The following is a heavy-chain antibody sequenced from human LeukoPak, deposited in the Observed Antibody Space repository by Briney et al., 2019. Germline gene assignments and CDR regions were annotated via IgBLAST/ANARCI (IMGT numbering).Heavy chain of an antibody. Sequence: PSETLSLTCAVYGGSFSGYYWSWIRQPPGKGLEWIGEINHSGSTNYNPSLKSRVTISVDTSKNQFSLKLSSVTAADTVVYYCARGDFWSGPDYWGQGTLVTVSS. CDR1: GGSFSGYY. CDR3: ARGDFWSGPDY. D-gene: IGHD3-3*01. V-gene: IGHV4-34*01. CDR2: INHSGST. J-gene: IGHJ4*02.